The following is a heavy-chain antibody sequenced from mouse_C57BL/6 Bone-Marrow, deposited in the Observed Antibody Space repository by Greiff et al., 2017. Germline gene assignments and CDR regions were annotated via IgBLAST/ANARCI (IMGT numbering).Heavy chain of an antibody. CDR3: ARQGE. Sequence: EVQLVESGGGLVKPGGSLKLSRAASGFTFSSYTMSWVRQTPEKRLEWVATISGGGGNTYYPDSVKGRFTISRDNAKSTLYLQMSSVRAEDTAWYYCARQGEWGQGTLVTVSA. CDR2: ISGGGGNT. J-gene: IGHJ3*02. V-gene: IGHV5-9*01. CDR1: GFTFSSYT.